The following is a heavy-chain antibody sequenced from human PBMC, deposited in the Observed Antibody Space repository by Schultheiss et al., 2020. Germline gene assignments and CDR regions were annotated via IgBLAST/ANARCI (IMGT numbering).Heavy chain of an antibody. V-gene: IGHV3-7*03. CDR2: IKQDGSEK. D-gene: IGHD1-7*01. CDR1: GFSFSSYS. J-gene: IGHJ3*02. Sequence: GGSLRLSCAASGFSFSSYSMNWVRQAPGKGLEWVAYIKQDGSEKYYVDSVKGRFTISRDNAKNSLYLQMNSLRAEDTALYYCAKDSVAGTTKTYAFDIWGQGTMVTVSS. CDR3: AKDSVAGTTKTYAFDI.